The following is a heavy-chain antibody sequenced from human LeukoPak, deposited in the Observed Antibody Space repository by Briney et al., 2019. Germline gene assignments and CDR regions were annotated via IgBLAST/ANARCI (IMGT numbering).Heavy chain of an antibody. D-gene: IGHD6-13*01. V-gene: IGHV4-59*11. CDR3: ARMSSSWYWLDP. CDR2: IFYSGGT. J-gene: IGHJ5*02. Sequence: SETLSLTCSVSGDSISGHYWSWIRQPPGKGLQWIGYIFYSGGTNYNLSLKSRVTISVDTSKNQFSLKLSSVTAADTAVYYCARMSSSWYWLDPWGQGTLVTVSS. CDR1: GDSISGHY.